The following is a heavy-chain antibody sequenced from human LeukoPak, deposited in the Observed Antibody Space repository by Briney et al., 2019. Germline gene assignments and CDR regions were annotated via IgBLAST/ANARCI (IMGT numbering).Heavy chain of an antibody. CDR2: IMQDGSEK. CDR1: GFTFSDYW. J-gene: IGHJ4*02. CDR3: ATLDWNFDY. Sequence: GGSLRLSCAASGFTFSDYWMSWVRQAPGKGLEWVANIMQDGSEKNYVDSVKGRFTISRDNAKNSLYLQMNSLRAEDTALYYCATLDWNFDYWGQGTLVTVSS. V-gene: IGHV3-7*01. D-gene: IGHD3/OR15-3a*01.